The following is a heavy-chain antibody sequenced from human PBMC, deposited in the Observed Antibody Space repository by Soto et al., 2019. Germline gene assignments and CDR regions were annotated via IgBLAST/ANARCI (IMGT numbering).Heavy chain of an antibody. CDR2: ISYDGSNK. D-gene: IGHD4-17*01. CDR1: GFAFSSYG. CDR3: AQLATVTTLNYYYYGMDV. Sequence: HPGGSLRLSCAASGFAFSSYGMHWVRQAPGKGLEWVAVISYDGSNKYYADSVKGRFTISRDNSKNTLYLQMNSLRAEDTAVYYCAQLATVTTLNYYYYGMDVWGQGTTVTVSS. V-gene: IGHV3-30*18. J-gene: IGHJ6*02.